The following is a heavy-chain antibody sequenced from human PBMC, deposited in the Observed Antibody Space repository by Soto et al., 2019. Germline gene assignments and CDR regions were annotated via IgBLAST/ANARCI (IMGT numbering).Heavy chain of an antibody. CDR1: GFSLSTSGVG. J-gene: IGHJ6*03. V-gene: IGHV2-5*02. D-gene: IGHD6-13*01. CDR2: IYWDDDK. CDR3: AHRHEYSSSWYQTHYMDV. Sequence: QITLKESGPTLVKPTQTLTLTCTFSGFSLSTSGVGVGWIRQPPGKALEWLALIYWDDDKRYSPSLKSRLTITKDTSKNQVVLTMTNMDPVDTATYYCAHRHEYSSSWYQTHYMDVWGKGTTVTVSS.